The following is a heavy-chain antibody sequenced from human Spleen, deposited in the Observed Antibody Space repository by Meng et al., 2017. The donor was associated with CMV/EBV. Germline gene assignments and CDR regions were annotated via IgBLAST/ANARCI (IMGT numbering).Heavy chain of an antibody. CDR3: TGDNWNPGGYYYGMDV. CDR1: GFTFSSYG. J-gene: IGHJ6*02. Sequence: GGSLRLSCAASGFTFSSYGMHWVRQAPGKGLEWVAVIWYDGSNKYYADSVKGRFTISRDNSKNTLYLQMNSLRAEDTAVYYCTGDNWNPGGYYYGMDVWCQGTTVTVSS. D-gene: IGHD1-20*01. V-gene: IGHV3-33*01. CDR2: IWYDGSNK.